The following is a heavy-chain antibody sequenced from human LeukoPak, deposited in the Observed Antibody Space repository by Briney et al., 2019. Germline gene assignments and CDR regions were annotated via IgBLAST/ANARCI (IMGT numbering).Heavy chain of an antibody. Sequence: PGGSLRLSCAASGFTFSTYAMNWVRQAPGKGLEWVSSISGTGGRTNYADSVKGRFTISRDNSKNTVNLRMNSLRAEDTAVYYCAKDQGYWGQGTLVTVSS. CDR1: GFTFSTYA. CDR2: ISGTGGRT. CDR3: AKDQGY. V-gene: IGHV3-23*01. J-gene: IGHJ4*02.